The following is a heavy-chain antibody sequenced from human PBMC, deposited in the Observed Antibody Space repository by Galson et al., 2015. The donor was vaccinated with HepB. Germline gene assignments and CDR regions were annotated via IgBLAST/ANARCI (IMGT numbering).Heavy chain of an antibody. CDR2: IYYSGSI. D-gene: IGHD4-17*01. Sequence: TLSLTCTVSGGSISSGGYYWSWIRQHPGKGLEWIGYIYYSGSIYYNPSLKSRVTISVDTSKNQFSLKLSSVTAADTAVYYCARMVYGDAYYFDYWGQGTLVTVSS. CDR3: ARMVYGDAYYFDY. J-gene: IGHJ4*02. CDR1: GGSISSGGYY. V-gene: IGHV4-31*03.